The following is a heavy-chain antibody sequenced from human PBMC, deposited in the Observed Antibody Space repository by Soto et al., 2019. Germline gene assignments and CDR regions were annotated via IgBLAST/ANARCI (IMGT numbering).Heavy chain of an antibody. J-gene: IGHJ4*02. CDR2: IWYDGSNS. CDR1: GFSFSNYG. Sequence: QVQLVESGGGVVQAGRSLRLSCATSGFSFSNYGMHWVRQAPGKGLEWVAVIWYDGSNSYYADSVRGRFPISRENSKSTLYLQMNSLRAEDTAVYYCASHPRDVPGPYWGQGTLVTVSS. D-gene: IGHD1-1*01. CDR3: ASHPRDVPGPY. V-gene: IGHV3-33*01.